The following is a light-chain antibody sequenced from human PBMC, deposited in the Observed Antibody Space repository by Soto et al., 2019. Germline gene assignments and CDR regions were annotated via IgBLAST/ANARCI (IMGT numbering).Light chain of an antibody. Sequence: QSALTQPASVSGSPGQSITISCTGTSSDVGGYNYVSWYQQHPGKAPKLMIFEVSNRPSGVSNRFSGSKSGNTASLTISGLQAEDEDDYYCSSYTGRSTIDYVFGSGTKLTVL. V-gene: IGLV2-14*01. CDR3: SSYTGRSTIDYV. CDR2: EVS. CDR1: SSDVGGYNY. J-gene: IGLJ1*01.